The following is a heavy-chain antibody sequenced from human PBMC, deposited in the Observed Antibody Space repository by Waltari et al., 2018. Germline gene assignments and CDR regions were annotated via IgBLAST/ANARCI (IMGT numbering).Heavy chain of an antibody. CDR2: ISDDGCKK. CDR1: GFTFSSYA. V-gene: IGHV3-30*01. CDR3: ASTAAALQGDY. D-gene: IGHD6-13*01. Sequence: QVQLVESGGGVVQPGRSLRLSCAASGFTFSSYAMHWVRQAPGKGLEGGAGISDDGCKKYYADSVKGRFTISRDNSKNTLYLQMNSLRAEDTAGYYCASTAAALQGDYWGQGTRVTVSS. J-gene: IGHJ4*02.